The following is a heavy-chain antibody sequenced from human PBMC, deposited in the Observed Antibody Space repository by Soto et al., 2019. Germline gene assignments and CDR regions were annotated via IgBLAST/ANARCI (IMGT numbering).Heavy chain of an antibody. Sequence: EVQLLESGGGLVQPGGSLRLSCAASGFTFSSYAMSWVRQAPGKGLEWVSAIGVSGDTTYYAASVKGPLTISRDNSKNTPYLPMGSLRAEETAVYYCAKVRRFGELRSLYWGQGTLVTVSS. J-gene: IGHJ4*02. CDR1: GFTFSSYA. D-gene: IGHD3-10*01. CDR2: IGVSGDTT. CDR3: AKVRRFGELRSLY. V-gene: IGHV3-23*01.